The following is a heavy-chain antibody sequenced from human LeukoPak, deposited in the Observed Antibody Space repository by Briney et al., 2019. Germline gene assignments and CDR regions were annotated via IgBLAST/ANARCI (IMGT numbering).Heavy chain of an antibody. CDR2: IKQDGSEK. CDR1: GFTFSSYW. Sequence: GGSLRLSCAASGFTFSSYWMSWVRQAPGKGLEWVANIKQDGSEKYYVDSVKGRSTISRDNAKNSLYLQMNSLRAEDTAVYYCAREGYYYDSSVHFDYWGQGTLVTVSS. J-gene: IGHJ4*02. V-gene: IGHV3-7*01. D-gene: IGHD3-22*01. CDR3: AREGYYYDSSVHFDY.